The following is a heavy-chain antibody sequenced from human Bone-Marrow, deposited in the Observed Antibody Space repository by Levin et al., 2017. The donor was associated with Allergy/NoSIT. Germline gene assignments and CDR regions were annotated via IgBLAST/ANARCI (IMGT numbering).Heavy chain of an antibody. CDR3: ASRPGADPYYFDY. Sequence: GESLKISCVISGFSLSDYGTSWVRQAPGKGLEWVSSIRGHGDTTYYADSVKGRFTISRDNSKNTLYLQMTNLRAEDTALYYCASRPGADPYYFDYWGQGTLVTVSS. J-gene: IGHJ4*02. V-gene: IGHV3-23*01. CDR2: IRGHGDTT. D-gene: IGHD7-27*01. CDR1: GFSLSDYG.